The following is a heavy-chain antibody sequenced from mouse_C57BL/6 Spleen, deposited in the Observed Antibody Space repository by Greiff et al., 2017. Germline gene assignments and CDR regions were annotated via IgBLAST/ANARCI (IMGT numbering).Heavy chain of an antibody. CDR1: GYAFTNYL. J-gene: IGHJ1*03. CDR3: ASANYEYFDV. Sequence: QVQLQQSGAELVRPGTSVKVSCKASGYAFTNYLIEWVKQRPGQGLEWIGVINPGSGGTTYNEKFKGKATLTADKSSSTAYMQLSSLTSADYEVDVCASANYEYFDVWGTGTTVTVSS. D-gene: IGHD2-4*01. V-gene: IGHV1-54*01. CDR2: INPGSGGT.